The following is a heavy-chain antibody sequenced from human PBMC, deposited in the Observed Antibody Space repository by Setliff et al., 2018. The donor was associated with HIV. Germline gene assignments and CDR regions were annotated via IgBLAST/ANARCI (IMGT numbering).Heavy chain of an antibody. D-gene: IGHD7-27*01. V-gene: IGHV3-7*03. CDR3: VRSELLGRRYHFDY. J-gene: IGHJ4*02. CDR2: IKQDESER. Sequence: GGXLRLSCAASGFTFSXYAXXWXRQAPGKGLEWVSNIKQDESERFYVDPVRGRFTISRDNAKSSLFLQMNRLRPEDTAVYYCVRSELLGRRYHFDYWGPGTLVTVSS. CDR1: GFTFSXYA.